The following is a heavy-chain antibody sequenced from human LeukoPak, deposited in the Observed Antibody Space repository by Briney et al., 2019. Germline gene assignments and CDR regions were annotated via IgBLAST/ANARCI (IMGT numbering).Heavy chain of an antibody. V-gene: IGHV3-21*01. CDR1: GFTFSSYS. Sequence: GGSLRLSCAASGFTFSSYSMNWVRQAPGKGLEWVSSISSSSSYIYYADSVEGRFTISRDNAKNSLYLQMNSLRAEDTAVYYCAILAAAGTDAFDIWGQGTMVTVSS. D-gene: IGHD6-13*01. CDR2: ISSSSSYI. J-gene: IGHJ3*02. CDR3: AILAAAGTDAFDI.